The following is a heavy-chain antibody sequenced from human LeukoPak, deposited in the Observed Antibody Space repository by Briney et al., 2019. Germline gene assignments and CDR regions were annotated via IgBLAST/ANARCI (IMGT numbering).Heavy chain of an antibody. CDR2: INTGGSTI. J-gene: IGHJ4*02. D-gene: IGHD3-22*01. V-gene: IGHV3-11*04. Sequence: GGSLRLSCAASGFTFSDYYMSWIRQAPGKGLEWVSYINTGGSTIYYADSVKGRFTISRDNAKNSLYLQMNSLRAEDTAVYYCARDPGRYFDGSIYNYVYYFDYWGQGTLVTVSS. CDR1: GFTFSDYY. CDR3: ARDPGRYFDGSIYNYVYYFDY.